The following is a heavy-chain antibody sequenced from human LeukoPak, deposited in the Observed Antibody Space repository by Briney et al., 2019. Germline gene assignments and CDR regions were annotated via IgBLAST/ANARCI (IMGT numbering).Heavy chain of an antibody. D-gene: IGHD6-13*01. V-gene: IGHV3-23*01. CDR2: ISGSGGST. CDR3: AKEGSSWYFDY. CDR1: GGSISSSN. Sequence: PSETLSLTCAVSGGSISSSNWWSWVRQAPGKGLEWVSAISGSGGSTYYADSVKGRFTISRDNSKNTLYLQMNSLRAEDTAVYYCAKEGSSWYFDYWGQGTLVTVSS. J-gene: IGHJ4*02.